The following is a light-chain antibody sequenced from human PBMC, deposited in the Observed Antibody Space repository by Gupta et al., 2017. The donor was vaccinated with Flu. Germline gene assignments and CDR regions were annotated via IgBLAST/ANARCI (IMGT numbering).Light chain of an antibody. Sequence: DVVGYTYVSGFQQHPGKAPKLIISEVSYRPSGVSNRFSGSKSGNTASLTISGLQAEDEAHYYCSSYSYTITTTVIFGGGTKLTVL. J-gene: IGLJ2*01. CDR3: SSYSYTITTTVI. CDR1: DVVGYTY. CDR2: EVS. V-gene: IGLV2-14*01.